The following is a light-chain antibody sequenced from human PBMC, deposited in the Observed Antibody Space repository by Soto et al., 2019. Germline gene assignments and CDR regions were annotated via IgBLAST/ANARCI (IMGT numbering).Light chain of an antibody. CDR3: MQATQFPWT. V-gene: IGKV2-24*01. CDR1: QSLVHSDGNTY. CDR2: RVS. Sequence: DIVMTQTPLSSPVTLGQPASISCRSSQSLVHSDGNTYLFWLQQRPGQPPRVLIYRVSNRFSRVPDRISGSGAGTDFTLKISRVEAEDVGVYYCMQATQFPWTFGQGTRVEIK. J-gene: IGKJ1*01.